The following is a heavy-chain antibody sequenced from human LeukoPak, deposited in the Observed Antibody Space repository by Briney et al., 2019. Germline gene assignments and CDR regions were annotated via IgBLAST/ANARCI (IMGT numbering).Heavy chain of an antibody. CDR3: ARERYYDSSGYLNWFDP. J-gene: IGHJ5*02. D-gene: IGHD3-22*01. CDR2: INPNSGGT. CDR1: GYTFTGYY. V-gene: IGHV1-2*02. Sequence: ASVKVSCKASGYTFTGYYMHWVRQAPGQGLEWMGWINPNSGGTNYAQKFQGRVTMTRDTSISTAYMEVSRLRSDDTAVYYCARERYYDSSGYLNWFDPWGQGTLVTVSS.